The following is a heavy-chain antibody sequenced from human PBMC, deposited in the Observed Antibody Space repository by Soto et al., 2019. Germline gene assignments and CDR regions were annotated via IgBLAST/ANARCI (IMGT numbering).Heavy chain of an antibody. J-gene: IGHJ6*02. CDR3: ARVGYSSGYYYGMDV. V-gene: IGHV1-69*13. D-gene: IGHD6-19*01. CDR1: GGTFSSYA. CDR2: IIPIFGTA. Sequence: GASVKVSCKASGGTFSSYAISWVRQAPGQGLEWMRGIIPIFGTANYAQKFHGRVTITADESTSTAYMELSSRRSEDTAVYYLARVGYSSGYYYGMDVWGQGTTVTVSS.